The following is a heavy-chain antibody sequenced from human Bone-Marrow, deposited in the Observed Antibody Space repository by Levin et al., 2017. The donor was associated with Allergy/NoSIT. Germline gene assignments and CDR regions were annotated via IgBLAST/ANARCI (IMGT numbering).Heavy chain of an antibody. CDR3: ARNRIIVSGGNDYYYGMDV. J-gene: IGHJ6*02. CDR1: GGSVSSGTYY. D-gene: IGHD5/OR15-5a*01. Sequence: PGGSLRLSCSVSGGSVSSGTYYWSWIRRPPGKGLEWIGYVNYREVTKYNPSLKSRVTISLDTSKNEFSLKVTSVTAADTAVYYCARNRIIVSGGNDYYYGMDVWGQGTTVTVSS. CDR2: VNYREVT. V-gene: IGHV4-61*01.